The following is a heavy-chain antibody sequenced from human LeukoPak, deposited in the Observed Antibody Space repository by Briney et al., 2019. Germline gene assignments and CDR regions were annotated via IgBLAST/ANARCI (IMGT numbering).Heavy chain of an antibody. D-gene: IGHD2-21*02. CDR2: INQDGSER. V-gene: IGHV3-7*03. CDR3: VSRGCTAHACFLSSFNCLDP. CDR1: GLTFRRYL. Sequence: GGSLTHSYAASGLTFRRYLLPWLRPPPGKELEWVANINQDGSERNYVASVKGRFTISRDNAKTSLYLQMNSLKDEYTAVYPCVSRGCTAHACFLSSFNCLDPWGQGSLVTASS. J-gene: IGHJ5*02.